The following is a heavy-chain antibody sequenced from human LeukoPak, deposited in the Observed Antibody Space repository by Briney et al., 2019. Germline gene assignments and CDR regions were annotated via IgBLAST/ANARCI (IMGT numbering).Heavy chain of an antibody. CDR3: ARGPYGGPNYYMDV. J-gene: IGHJ6*03. CDR2: IYYSGST. CDR1: GGSLTSYY. V-gene: IGHV4-59*01. Sequence: SETLSLTCTVSGGSLTSYYWSWIRQPPGQGLEWIGYIYYSGSTNYNPSLKSRVTISVDTSKNQYTLKLSSVTAADTAVYYCARGPYGGPNYYMDVWGKGTTVTVSS. D-gene: IGHD4-23*01.